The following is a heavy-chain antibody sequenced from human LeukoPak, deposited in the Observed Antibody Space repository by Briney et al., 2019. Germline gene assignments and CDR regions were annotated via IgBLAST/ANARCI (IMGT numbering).Heavy chain of an antibody. D-gene: IGHD3-10*01. Sequence: RASVKVSCKASGGTFSSYAISWVRQAPGQGLEWMGGIIPIFGTANYAQKFQGRVTITADESTSTAYMELSGLRSEDTAVYYCAKWFGTSYYYGMDVWGQGTTVTVSS. CDR2: IIPIFGTA. V-gene: IGHV1-69*13. CDR3: AKWFGTSYYYGMDV. J-gene: IGHJ6*02. CDR1: GGTFSSYA.